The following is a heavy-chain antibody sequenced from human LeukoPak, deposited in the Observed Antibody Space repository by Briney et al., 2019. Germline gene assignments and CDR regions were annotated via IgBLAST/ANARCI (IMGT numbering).Heavy chain of an antibody. CDR2: ISHSGSA. V-gene: IGHV4-34*01. CDR1: GGSFSDYY. CDR3: AAQYSGYVRLDY. J-gene: IGHJ4*02. D-gene: IGHD5-12*01. Sequence: SETLSLTCAVYGGSFSDYYWSWIRQPPGKGLEWIGEISHSGSANYNPSLKSRVTMSVDTSKNQFSLKLTPVTAADTAVYYCAAQYSGYVRLDYWGQGTLVTVSS.